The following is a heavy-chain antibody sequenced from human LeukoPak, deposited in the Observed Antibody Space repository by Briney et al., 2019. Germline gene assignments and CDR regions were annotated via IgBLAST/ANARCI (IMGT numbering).Heavy chain of an antibody. CDR3: ARDLLAAAVDY. CDR1: GFTFSSYW. CDR2: IKQDGSEK. Sequence: GGSLRLSCAASGFTFSSYWMSWVRQAPGKGLEWVANIKQDGSEKYYVDSVKGRFTISRDNAKNSLYLQTNSLRAEDTAVYYCARDLLAAAVDYWGQGTLVTVSS. J-gene: IGHJ4*02. D-gene: IGHD6-13*01. V-gene: IGHV3-7*01.